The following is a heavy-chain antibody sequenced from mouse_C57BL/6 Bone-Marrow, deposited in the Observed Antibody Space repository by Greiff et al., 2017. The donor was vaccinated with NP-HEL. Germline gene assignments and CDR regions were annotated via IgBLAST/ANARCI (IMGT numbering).Heavy chain of an antibody. CDR3: TTVITTVNWYFDV. D-gene: IGHD1-1*01. V-gene: IGHV14-4*01. Sequence: EVQLQQSGAELVRPGASVKLSCTASGFNIKDDYMHWVKQMPEQGLEWIGWIDPENGDTEYASKFQGKATITADTSSNTAYLQLSSLTSEDTAVYYCTTVITTVNWYFDVWGTGTTVTVSS. CDR2: IDPENGDT. CDR1: GFNIKDDY. J-gene: IGHJ1*03.